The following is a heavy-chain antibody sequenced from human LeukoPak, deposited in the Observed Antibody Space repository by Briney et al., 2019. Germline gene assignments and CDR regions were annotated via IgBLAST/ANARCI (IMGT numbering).Heavy chain of an antibody. D-gene: IGHD6-13*01. CDR1: GYTFPSYD. CDR2: MNPNSGNT. Sequence: ASVKVSCTASGYTFPSYDINWARQATGQGLEWMGWMNPNSGNTGYAQKFQGRVTMTRNTSISTAYMELSSLRSEDTAVYYCARVVGAAAGSGGFDPWGQGTLVTVSS. V-gene: IGHV1-8*01. J-gene: IGHJ5*02. CDR3: ARVVGAAAGSGGFDP.